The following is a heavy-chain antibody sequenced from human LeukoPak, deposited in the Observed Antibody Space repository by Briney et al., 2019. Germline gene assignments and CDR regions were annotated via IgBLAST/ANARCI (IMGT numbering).Heavy chain of an antibody. CDR1: GYTFTSYY. D-gene: IGHD5-18*01. CDR3: ARTVGSSYGFFDY. V-gene: IGHV1-46*04. Sequence: ASVNVSCKASGYTFTSYYLHWVRQAPGQGLEWMGIINPSGGSTSYAQKLQGRVTMTRDTSTSTVYLELTSLRSEDTAVYYCARTVGSSYGFFDYWGQGTLVTVSS. J-gene: IGHJ4*02. CDR2: INPSGGST.